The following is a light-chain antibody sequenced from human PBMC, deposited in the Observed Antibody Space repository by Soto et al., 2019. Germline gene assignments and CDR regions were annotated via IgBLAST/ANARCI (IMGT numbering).Light chain of an antibody. J-gene: IGLJ1*01. V-gene: IGLV2-14*01. CDR1: NSDIGGYNI. CDR2: DVS. Sequence: QSVLTQPASVSGSPGQSITLSCTGTNSDIGGYNIVSWYQQHPGKAPKLMIYDVSIRPSGVADRFSGSKSANTASLTISGLQPEDAAYYYCTSYATGGTLVFGTGTKVTVL. CDR3: TSYATGGTLV.